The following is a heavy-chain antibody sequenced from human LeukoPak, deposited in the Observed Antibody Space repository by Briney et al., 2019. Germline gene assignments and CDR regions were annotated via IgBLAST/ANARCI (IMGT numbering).Heavy chain of an antibody. J-gene: IGHJ4*02. D-gene: IGHD3-22*01. CDR3: ASSGLLMDY. CDR1: GGSFSDYY. Sequence: SETLSLTCSVYGGSFSDYYWSWIRQPPGKGLEWIGEISHSGSTKFNPSLKSRVTISVDTSRNQFSLNLTSVTAADTAVYYCASSGLLMDYWGQGTLVTVSS. V-gene: IGHV4-34*01. CDR2: ISHSGST.